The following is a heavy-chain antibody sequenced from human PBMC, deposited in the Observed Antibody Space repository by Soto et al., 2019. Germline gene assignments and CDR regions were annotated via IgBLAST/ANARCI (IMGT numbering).Heavy chain of an antibody. Sequence: PGGSLRLSCAASGFTFSSYAMHWVRQAPGKGLEWVAVISYDGSNKYYADSVKGRFTISRDNSKNTLYLQMSSLRAEDTAVYYCARATRSGDYIPTYYFDSWGQGTLVTVSS. CDR3: ARATRSGDYIPTYYFDS. CDR2: ISYDGSNK. V-gene: IGHV3-30-3*01. D-gene: IGHD4-17*01. J-gene: IGHJ4*02. CDR1: GFTFSSYA.